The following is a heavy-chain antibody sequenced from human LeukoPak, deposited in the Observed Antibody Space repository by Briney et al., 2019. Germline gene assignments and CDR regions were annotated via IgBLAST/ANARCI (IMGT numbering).Heavy chain of an antibody. CDR3: ARGGYYYDSSGYYYTLNY. V-gene: IGHV3-21*01. J-gene: IGHJ4*02. CDR2: ISSSSSYI. CDR1: GFTFSSYS. D-gene: IGHD3-22*01. Sequence: GGSLRLSRAASGFTFSSYSMNWVRQAPGKGLEWVSSISSSSSYIYYADSVKGRFTISRDNAKNSLYLQMNSLRAEDTAVYYCARGGYYYDSSGYYYTLNYWGQGTLVTVSS.